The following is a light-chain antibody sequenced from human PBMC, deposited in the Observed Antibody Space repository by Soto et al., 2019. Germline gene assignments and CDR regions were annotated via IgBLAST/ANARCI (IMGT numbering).Light chain of an antibody. CDR2: EVT. CDR1: SSDVGGYDY. J-gene: IGLJ2*01. V-gene: IGLV2-8*01. Sequence: QSALTQPPSASGSPGQSVTISCTGTSSDVGGYDYVSWYQHHPGKAPKVMIYEVTKRPSGVPDRFSGSESGNTASLTVSGLQAEDEAEYFCSSYAGRNNVVFGGGTKVTVL. CDR3: SSYAGRNNVV.